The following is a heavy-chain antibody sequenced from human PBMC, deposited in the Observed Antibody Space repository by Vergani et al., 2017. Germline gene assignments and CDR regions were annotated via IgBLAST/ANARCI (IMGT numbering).Heavy chain of an antibody. J-gene: IGHJ4*02. CDR1: GGSLRGYF. V-gene: IGHV4-34*02. D-gene: IGHD1-26*01. CDR2: ITAIGSA. Sequence: QVHLQQRGAGVLKPSETLSLTCGVIGGSLRGYFWSWIRQSPGRGLEWIGEITAIGSAKYSPAATSRVTISVDTSRVEFTLTVSSVSAADTRLYFYASRRPWLNLGAKSNAGSFDSWGQGTLVTVSS. CDR3: ASRRPWLNLGAKSNAGSFDS.